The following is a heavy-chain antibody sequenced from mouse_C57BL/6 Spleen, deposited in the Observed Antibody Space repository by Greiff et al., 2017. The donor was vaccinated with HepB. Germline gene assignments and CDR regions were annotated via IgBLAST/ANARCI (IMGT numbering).Heavy chain of an antibody. Sequence: VQLKESGGGLVQPGGSLKLSCAASGFTFSDYYMYWVRQTPEKRLEWVAYISNGGGSTYYPDTVKGRFTISRDNAKNTLYLQMSRLKSEDTAMYYCARGEIYDGFWFAYWGQGTLVTVSA. V-gene: IGHV5-12*01. D-gene: IGHD2-3*01. CDR2: ISNGGGST. CDR3: ARGEIYDGFWFAY. CDR1: GFTFSDYY. J-gene: IGHJ3*01.